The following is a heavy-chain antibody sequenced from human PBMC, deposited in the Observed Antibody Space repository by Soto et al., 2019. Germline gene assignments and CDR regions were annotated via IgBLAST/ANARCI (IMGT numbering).Heavy chain of an antibody. D-gene: IGHD2-2*02. J-gene: IGHJ4*02. V-gene: IGHV4-59*01. CDR3: ARGVCSSTSCYTWFDY. CDR1: GGSISSYY. CDR2: IYYSGST. Sequence: KPSETLSLTCTVSGGSISSYYWSWIRQPPGKGLEWIGYIYYSGSTNYNPSLKSRVTISVDTSKNQFSLKLSSVTAAGTAVYYCARGVCSSTSCYTWFDYWGQGTLVTVSS.